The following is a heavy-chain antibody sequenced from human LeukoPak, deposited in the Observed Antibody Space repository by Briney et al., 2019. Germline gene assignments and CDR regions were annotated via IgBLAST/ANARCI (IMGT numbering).Heavy chain of an antibody. D-gene: IGHD3-9*01. J-gene: IGHJ5*02. V-gene: IGHV1-2*02. CDR3: ARDKLRYSNWFDP. CDR1: GYTLTGYY. CDR2: INPNSGGT. Sequence: ASVKVSCKASGYTLTGYYMHWVRQAPGQGLDWMGWINPNSGGTNYAQKFQGRVTMTRDTSISTAYMELSRLRSDDTAVYYCARDKLRYSNWFDPWGQGTLVTVSS.